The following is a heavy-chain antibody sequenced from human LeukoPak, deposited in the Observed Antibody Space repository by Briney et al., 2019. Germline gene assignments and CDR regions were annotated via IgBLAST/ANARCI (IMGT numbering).Heavy chain of an antibody. D-gene: IGHD3-10*01. J-gene: IGHJ4*02. CDR2: ISYDGSNK. Sequence: GGSLRLSCAASGFTFSSYAMHWVRQATGKGLEWVAVISYDGSNKYYADSVKGRFTISRDNSKNTLYLQMNSLRAEDTAVYYCARDHSWFGDSGRGTLVTVSS. CDR1: GFTFSSYA. V-gene: IGHV3-30-3*01. CDR3: ARDHSWFGD.